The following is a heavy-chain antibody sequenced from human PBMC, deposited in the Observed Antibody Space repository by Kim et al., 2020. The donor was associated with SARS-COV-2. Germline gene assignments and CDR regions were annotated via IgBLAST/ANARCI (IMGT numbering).Heavy chain of an antibody. CDR2: ISAYNGNT. Sequence: ASVKVSCKASGYTFTSYGISWVRQAPGQGLEWMGWISAYNGNTNYAQKLQGRVTMTTDTSTSTAYMELRSLRSDDTAVYYCARDQTKVIAAAGTSAAHYYCDYGMDVWGQGTTVTVSS. CDR3: ARDQTKVIAAAGTSAAHYYCDYGMDV. J-gene: IGHJ6*02. CDR1: GYTFTSYG. V-gene: IGHV1-18*01. D-gene: IGHD6-13*01.